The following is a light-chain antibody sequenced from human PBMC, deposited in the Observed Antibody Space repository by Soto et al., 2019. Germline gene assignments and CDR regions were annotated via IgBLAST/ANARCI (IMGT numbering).Light chain of an antibody. Sequence: AIRMTQSPSSLSASTGDRVTITCRASQGISSYLAWYQQKPGKAPKLLIYAASTLQSGVPSRFSGSYSGTDFTLTIGSLQPEDFATYYCQQYNSLWTFGQGTKVDIK. CDR2: AAS. CDR1: QGISSY. V-gene: IGKV1-8*01. CDR3: QQYNSLWT. J-gene: IGKJ1*01.